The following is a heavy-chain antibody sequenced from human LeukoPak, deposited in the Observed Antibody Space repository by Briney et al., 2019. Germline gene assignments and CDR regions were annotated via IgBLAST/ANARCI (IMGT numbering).Heavy chain of an antibody. D-gene: IGHD2-21*01. CDR3: TSGDFRF. Sequence: PGGSLRLSCAASGFTFIRYSMHWVRQAPGKGLEWVAVVSEDGNNNYYAESVKGRFTVSRDNSKNMMFLQMNSLRREDTAVYYCTSGDFRFWGQGALVTVSS. J-gene: IGHJ4*02. CDR1: GFTFIRYS. V-gene: IGHV3-30*04. CDR2: VSEDGNNN.